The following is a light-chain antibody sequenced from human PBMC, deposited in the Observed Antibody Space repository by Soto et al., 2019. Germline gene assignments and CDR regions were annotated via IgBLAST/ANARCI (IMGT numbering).Light chain of an antibody. CDR1: SSNXGACYD. CDR2: GXS. J-gene: IGLJ1*01. Sequence: QSELELPPSVSGAPGQKVTISCTGSSSNXGACYDLXWYLQLPGTXPKLLXYGXSNKPSGVPERFSGSKSGTSACLAITGLQAEDEADYYCQSYDSSLSAYVFGTGTKVTVL. CDR3: QSYDSSLSAYV. V-gene: IGLV1-40*01.